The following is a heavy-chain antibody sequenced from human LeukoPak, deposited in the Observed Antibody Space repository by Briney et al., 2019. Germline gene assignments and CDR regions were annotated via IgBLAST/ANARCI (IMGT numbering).Heavy chain of an antibody. CDR1: GYNLDYYG. J-gene: IGHJ6*03. V-gene: IGHV3-20*04. CDR3: ARSNPLAARYYMDV. Sequence: PGGSLRLSCVVSGYNLDYYGMMWVRQAPGEGLVWGAAINWYGGLIDYADSVKGRFTISRDNAKNSLYLQMDSLRAEDTALYYCARSNPLAARYYMDVWGKGTTATVSS. CDR2: INWYGGLI. D-gene: IGHD6-6*01.